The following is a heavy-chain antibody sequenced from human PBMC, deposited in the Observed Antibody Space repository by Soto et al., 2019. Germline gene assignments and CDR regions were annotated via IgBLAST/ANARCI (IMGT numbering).Heavy chain of an antibody. CDR2: INAGNGNT. D-gene: IGHD3-22*01. V-gene: IGHV1-3*01. Sequence: QVPLVQSGAEVKEPGASVKVSCQTSGFTFTTHAIHWLRQAPGQRFEWMGWINAGNGNTKYSQTFQDRITITRDTSANTAYMELSSLTFEDRAVYFCARRNSSGPIDHWGQGTLITVSS. CDR3: ARRNSSGPIDH. CDR1: GFTFTTHA. J-gene: IGHJ4*02.